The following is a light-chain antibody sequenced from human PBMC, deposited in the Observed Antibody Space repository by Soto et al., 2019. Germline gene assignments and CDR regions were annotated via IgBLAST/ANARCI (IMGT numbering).Light chain of an antibody. V-gene: IGKV3-15*01. CDR3: KQYKEWPPFI. CDR2: GAS. CDR1: QYVSNK. J-gene: IGKJ5*01. Sequence: EIVMAQSLGTLSVSRGEPATLSCRASQYVSNKVAWYQQKPGQAPRLLILGASTRATGVPARFSGSGSGTEFTLSISSLQSEDFAVYYCKQYKEWPPFIFGQGTRLEIK.